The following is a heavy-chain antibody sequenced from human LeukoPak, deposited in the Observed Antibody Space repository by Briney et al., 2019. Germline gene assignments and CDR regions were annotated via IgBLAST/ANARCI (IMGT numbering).Heavy chain of an antibody. D-gene: IGHD3-3*01. J-gene: IGHJ6*02. Sequence: QPGRSLRLSCATSGFTFSSYGMRWVRQAPGKGLEWVAVISYDGSNKYYADSVKGRFTISRDNSKNTLYLQMNSLRAEDTAVYYCAKDNQGIWSGYFYYYYGMDVWGQGTTVTVSS. CDR3: AKDNQGIWSGYFYYYYGMDV. CDR2: ISYDGSNK. V-gene: IGHV3-30*18. CDR1: GFTFSSYG.